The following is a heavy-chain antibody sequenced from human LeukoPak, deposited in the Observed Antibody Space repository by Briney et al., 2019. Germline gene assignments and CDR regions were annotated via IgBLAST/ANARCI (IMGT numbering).Heavy chain of an antibody. CDR1: GGSISSYY. J-gene: IGHJ3*02. CDR3: ARDKPYGSGSIDAFDI. V-gene: IGHV4-59*12. Sequence: SETLSLTCTVSGGSISSYYCSWIRQPPGKGLEWIGYMYYSGSTNYNPSLKSRVTISVDTSKNQFSLRLSSVTAADTAVYYCARDKPYGSGSIDAFDIWGQGTMVTVSS. CDR2: MYYSGST. D-gene: IGHD3-10*01.